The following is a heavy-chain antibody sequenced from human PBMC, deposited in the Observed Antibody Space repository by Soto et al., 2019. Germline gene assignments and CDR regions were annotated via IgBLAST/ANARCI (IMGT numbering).Heavy chain of an antibody. CDR3: ASGNVVAIDY. CDR2: IYNSGST. CDR1: GGSISSGCYS. D-gene: IGHD2-21*01. J-gene: IGHJ4*02. V-gene: IGHV4-30-2*01. Sequence: QLQLQESGSGLVKPSQTLSLTCAVSGGSISSGCYSWSCIRQPPGKGLEWIGYIYNSGSTYYNPSLTGRVTISVDRSKNQFSLKLSSVTAADTAVYYCASGNVVAIDYWCQGTLVTVSS.